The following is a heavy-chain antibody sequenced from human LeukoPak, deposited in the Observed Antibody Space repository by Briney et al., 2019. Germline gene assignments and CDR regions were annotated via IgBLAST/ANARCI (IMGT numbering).Heavy chain of an antibody. CDR3: AREGVGDGYNYVPDAFDI. Sequence: SVKVSCKTSRGTFSSYAISWVRQAPGQGLEWMGRIIPILGIANYAQKFQGRVTITADKSTSTAYMELSSLRSEDTAVYYCAREGVGDGYNYVPDAFDIWGQGTMVTVSS. J-gene: IGHJ3*02. CDR1: RGTFSSYA. D-gene: IGHD5-12*01. CDR2: IIPILGIA. V-gene: IGHV1-69*04.